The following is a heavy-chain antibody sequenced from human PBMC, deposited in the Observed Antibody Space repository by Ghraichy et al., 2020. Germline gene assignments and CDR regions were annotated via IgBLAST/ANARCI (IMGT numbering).Heavy chain of an antibody. CDR3: ARSDYYGSGSYYAHGAFDI. D-gene: IGHD3-10*01. CDR1: GGSISSSSYY. J-gene: IGHJ3*02. Sequence: SETLSLTCTVSGGSISSSSYYWGWIRQPPGKGLEWIGSIYYSGSTYYNPSLKSRVTISVDTSKNQFSLKLSSVTAADTAVYYCARSDYYGSGSYYAHGAFDIWGQGTMVTVSS. V-gene: IGHV4-39*01. CDR2: IYYSGST.